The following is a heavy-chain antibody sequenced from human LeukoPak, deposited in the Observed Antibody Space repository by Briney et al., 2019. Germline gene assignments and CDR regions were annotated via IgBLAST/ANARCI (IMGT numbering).Heavy chain of an antibody. Sequence: TGGSLRLSCEASGFSLSNHWMHWVRQAPGKGLVWVAHIEPDGSVANYGDSVKGRFTISRDNAKNTLYLQMDSLRAEDTAVYYCARELGRWGSAFDVWGQGTMVTVSS. D-gene: IGHD3-16*01. V-gene: IGHV3-74*01. CDR1: GFSLSNHW. J-gene: IGHJ3*01. CDR3: ARELGRWGSAFDV. CDR2: IEPDGSVA.